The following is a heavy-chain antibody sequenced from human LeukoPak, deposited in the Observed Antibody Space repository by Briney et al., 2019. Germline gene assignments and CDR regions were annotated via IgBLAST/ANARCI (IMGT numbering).Heavy chain of an antibody. V-gene: IGHV3-15*01. D-gene: IGHD5-18*01. CDR2: IKSKTDGGTT. CDR3: ARAGQVGIQLWSTSAFDY. J-gene: IGHJ4*02. CDR1: GFTLSNAW. Sequence: GGSLRLSCAASGFTLSNAWMSWVRQAPGKGLEWVGRIKSKTDGGTTDYAAPVKGRFTISRDDSKNTLYLQMNSLKTDDTAVYYCARAGQVGIQLWSTSAFDYWGQGTLVTVSS.